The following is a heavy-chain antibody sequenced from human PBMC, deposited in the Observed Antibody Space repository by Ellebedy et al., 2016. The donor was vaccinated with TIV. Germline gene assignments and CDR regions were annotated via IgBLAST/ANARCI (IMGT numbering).Heavy chain of an antibody. V-gene: IGHV3-11*06. CDR3: ARGKVVRGVISYDYGMDV. CDR1: EFTFTDYH. Sequence: GESLKISCAASEFTFTDYHMSWIRQAPGKGLAWVSYISSSSSSTNYANSVKGRFTISRDDAKNSLYLQMNSLRAEDTAVYYCARGKVVRGVISYDYGMDVWGQGTTVTVSS. J-gene: IGHJ6*02. CDR2: ISSSSSST. D-gene: IGHD3-10*01.